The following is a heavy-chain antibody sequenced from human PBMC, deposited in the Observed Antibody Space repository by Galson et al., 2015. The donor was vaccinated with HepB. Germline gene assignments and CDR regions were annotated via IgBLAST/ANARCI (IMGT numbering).Heavy chain of an antibody. CDR2: INNDGSGT. D-gene: IGHD2-2*02. CDR1: GFTFSSYW. V-gene: IGHV3-74*01. J-gene: IGHJ6*03. CDR3: ATGHCSSASCYNPLYYMDV. Sequence: SLRLSCAASGFTFSSYWMHWVRQAPGKGLVWVSRINNDGSGTSYADSVKGRFTISRDNAKYTLYLQMISLTAEDTALYYCATGHCSSASCYNPLYYMDVWGQGTTVSVSS.